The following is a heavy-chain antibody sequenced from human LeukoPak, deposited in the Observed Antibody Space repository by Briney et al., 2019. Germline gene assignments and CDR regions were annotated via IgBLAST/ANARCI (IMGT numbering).Heavy chain of an antibody. J-gene: IGHJ3*02. D-gene: IGHD1-26*01. CDR1: GFTFSTSP. V-gene: IGHV3-64*01. Sequence: GGSLRLSCAASGFTFSTSPMHWVRQAPGKGLEYVSAITTDGGSTYYANSVKGRFTISRDNSKNTLYLQMGSLRVEDTAVYYCARGAVESGAFDIWGQGTMVTVSS. CDR2: ITTDGGST. CDR3: ARGAVESGAFDI.